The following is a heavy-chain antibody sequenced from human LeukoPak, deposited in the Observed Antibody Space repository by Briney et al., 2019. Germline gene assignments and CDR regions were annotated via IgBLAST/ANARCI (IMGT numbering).Heavy chain of an antibody. V-gene: IGHV4-4*07. CDR2: ISSTGST. Sequence: SETLSLTCTVSGGFINDYYWNWIRQPAGKGLEYLGRISSTGSTNYNPSLRSRVTISADTSKNRFSLKLTSVTAADTAVYYCARDQTYSGSGIYTYFDYWGQGILVTVSS. J-gene: IGHJ4*02. CDR1: GGFINDYY. CDR3: ARDQTYSGSGIYTYFDY. D-gene: IGHD3-10*01.